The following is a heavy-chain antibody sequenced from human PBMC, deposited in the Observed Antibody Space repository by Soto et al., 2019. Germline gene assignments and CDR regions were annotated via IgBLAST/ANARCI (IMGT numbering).Heavy chain of an antibody. CDR2: IGTAGDT. CDR3: ARGGTTVVTPIDY. V-gene: IGHV3-13*01. J-gene: IGHJ4*02. Sequence: GGSLRLSCAASGFTFSSYDMYWARQATGKGLEWVSTIGTAGDTYYPGSVKGRFTISRENAKNSLYLQMSSLRAEDTAVYYCARGGTTVVTPIDYWGQGTLVTVSS. CDR1: GFTFSSYD. D-gene: IGHD4-17*01.